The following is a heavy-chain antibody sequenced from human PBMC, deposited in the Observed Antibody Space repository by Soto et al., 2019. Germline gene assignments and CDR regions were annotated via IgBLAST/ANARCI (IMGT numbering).Heavy chain of an antibody. CDR3: AKDEFSVGPRHFDY. CDR1: GFTFSSYG. J-gene: IGHJ4*02. D-gene: IGHD1-26*01. Sequence: QVQLVESGGGVVQPGRSLRLSCAASGFTFSSYGMHWVRQAPGKGLEWVAVISYDGSNKYYADSVKGRFTISRDNSKNTLYLQMNSLRAEDTAVYYCAKDEFSVGPRHFDYWGQGTLVTVSS. CDR2: ISYDGSNK. V-gene: IGHV3-30*18.